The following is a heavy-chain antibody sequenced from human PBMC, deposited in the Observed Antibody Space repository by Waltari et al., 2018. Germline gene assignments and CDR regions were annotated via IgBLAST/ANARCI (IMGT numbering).Heavy chain of an antibody. CDR1: GFTFTSSA. CDR2: IVVGSGNT. Sequence: QMQLVQSGPEVKKPGTSVKVSCKASGFTFTSSAVQWVRQARGQRLEWIGWIVVGSGNTNYAQKFQERVTITRDMSTSTAYMELSSLISEDTAVYYCAAARMVQGVIIAIDYWGQGTLVTVSS. J-gene: IGHJ4*02. V-gene: IGHV1-58*01. CDR3: AAARMVQGVIIAIDY. D-gene: IGHD3-10*01.